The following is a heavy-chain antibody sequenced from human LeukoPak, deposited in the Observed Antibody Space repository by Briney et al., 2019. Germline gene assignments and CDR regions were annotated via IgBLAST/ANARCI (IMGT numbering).Heavy chain of an antibody. CDR2: VSRSGST. J-gene: IGHJ4*02. CDR3: ARAGIAWNPADY. CDR1: GGSISTNNW. Sequence: PSETLSPTCTVSGGSISTNNWWTWVRQPPGMALEWIGEVSRSGSTNYNPSLKSRGTLSLDEAKNHVSLQLTSLTAAATAVYYCARAGIAWNPADYWGQGTLVTVSS. V-gene: IGHV4-4*02. D-gene: IGHD1-1*01.